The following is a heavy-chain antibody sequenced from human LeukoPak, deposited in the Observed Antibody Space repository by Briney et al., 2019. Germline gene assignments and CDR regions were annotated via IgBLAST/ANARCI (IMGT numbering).Heavy chain of an antibody. D-gene: IGHD1-26*01. J-gene: IGHJ4*02. CDR2: ISGYNGNT. V-gene: IGHV1-18*01. CDR1: GYSFSSYV. CDR3: ARGGSYHPADY. Sequence: ASVKVSCKASGYSFSSYVITWVRQAPGQGLEWMGWISGYNGNTKYAQKFQGRVNMTTDTSTSKTYMDLRSLRIDDTAVYYCARGGSYHPADYWGQGTLVTVSS.